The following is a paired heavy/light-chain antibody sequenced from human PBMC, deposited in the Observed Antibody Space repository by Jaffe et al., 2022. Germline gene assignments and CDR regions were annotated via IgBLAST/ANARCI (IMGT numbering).Heavy chain of an antibody. CDR3: ARSPPYCSGGSCYLGNDAFDI. J-gene: IGHJ3*02. CDR2: IGTAGDT. D-gene: IGHD2-15*01. CDR1: GFTFSSYD. V-gene: IGHV3-13*01. Sequence: EVQLVESGGGLVQPGGSLRLSCAASGFTFSSYDMHWVRQATGKGLEWVSAIGTAGDTYYPGSVKGRFTISRENAKNSLYLQMNSLRAGDTAVYYCARSPPYCSGGSCYLGNDAFDIWGQGTMVTVSS.
Light chain of an antibody. Sequence: QSALTQPRSVSGSPGQSVTISCTGTSSDVGGYNYVSWYQQHPGKAPKLMIYDVSKRPSGVPDRFSGSKSGNTASLTISGLQAEDEADYYCCSYAGSLWVFGGGTKLTVL. CDR1: SSDVGGYNY. J-gene: IGLJ3*02. CDR2: DVS. V-gene: IGLV2-11*01. CDR3: CSYAGSLWV.